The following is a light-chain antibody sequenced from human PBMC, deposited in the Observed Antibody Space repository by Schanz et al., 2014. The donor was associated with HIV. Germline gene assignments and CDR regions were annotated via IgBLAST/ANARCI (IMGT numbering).Light chain of an antibody. J-gene: IGLJ7*01. CDR2: ADY. CDR1: ALNLGHNF. V-gene: IGLV1-51*01. Sequence: QSLLTQPPSVSAAPGQRVTISCSGGALNLGHNFVSWYQQFPGTAPKLLIFADYQRPSEIPDRISGSKTGTSASLTISGLQSEDEADYYCAAWDVLLNGPVFGGGTQLTVL. CDR3: AAWDVLLNGPV.